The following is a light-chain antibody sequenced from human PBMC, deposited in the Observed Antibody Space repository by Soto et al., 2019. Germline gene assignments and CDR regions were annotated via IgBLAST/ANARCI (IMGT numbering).Light chain of an antibody. Sequence: QSVLTQPPSMSGAPGQRVTISCTGSSSNIGAGYDVHWYQHLPGTAPKLLLFGNNNRPSGVPDRFSGSKSGTSASLAISVLQAEDEAYYYCQSYDTRVSGGVVFGGGPKVTVL. CDR1: SSNIGAGYD. V-gene: IGLV1-40*01. CDR2: GNN. J-gene: IGLJ2*01. CDR3: QSYDTRVSGGVV.